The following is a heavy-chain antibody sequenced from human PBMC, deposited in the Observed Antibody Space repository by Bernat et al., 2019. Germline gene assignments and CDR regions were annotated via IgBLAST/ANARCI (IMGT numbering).Heavy chain of an antibody. D-gene: IGHD3-10*02. CDR3: ARAVDSTMFTYYYFGMDV. J-gene: IGHJ6*02. Sequence: QVHLVESGGGVVQPGRSLRLSCAASGFTFSQSGMHWVRQAPGKGLEWVAVIRSDGTNRFYGDSVKGRFTISRDNSKNTLYLQMDSLRAEDTAVYFCARAVDSTMFTYYYFGMDVWGQGTTVTVSS. CDR1: GFTFSQSG. V-gene: IGHV3-33*01. CDR2: IRSDGTNR.